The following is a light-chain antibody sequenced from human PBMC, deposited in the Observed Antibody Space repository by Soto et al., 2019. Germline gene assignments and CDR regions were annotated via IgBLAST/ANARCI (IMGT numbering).Light chain of an antibody. CDR1: QTVSSSY. V-gene: IGKV3-20*01. Sequence: ELVLTQSPGTLSLSPGESATLSCRASQTVSSSYLAWYQQKLGQAPRLLIYGASNRATGIPDRFSGSGSGTDFTLTISRLEPEDFAVYYCQQYGSSPRAFGQGTKVDIK. CDR3: QQYGSSPRA. CDR2: GAS. J-gene: IGKJ1*01.